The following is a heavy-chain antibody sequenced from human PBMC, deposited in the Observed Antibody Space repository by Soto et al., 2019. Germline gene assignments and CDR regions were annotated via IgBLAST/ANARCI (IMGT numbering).Heavy chain of an antibody. V-gene: IGHV1-18*01. Sequence: QVQVLQSGREVKRPGASVKVSCKTSGYTFRTSGISWVRQAPGQGLEWVGWIRPDNGNTKSAQRLQGRVTLTTDTSASTAYMELRSLTSEDTAMYYCARDTESNRYNDWGQGTMVTVSS. D-gene: IGHD3-16*02. J-gene: IGHJ1*01. CDR1: GYTFRTSG. CDR2: IRPDNGNT. CDR3: ARDTESNRYND.